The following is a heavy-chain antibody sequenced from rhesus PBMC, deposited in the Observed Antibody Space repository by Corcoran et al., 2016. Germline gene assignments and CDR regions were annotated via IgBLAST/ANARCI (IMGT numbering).Heavy chain of an antibody. V-gene: IGHV4-127*01. D-gene: IGHD3-9*01. CDR1: GHSISNNYG. J-gene: IGHJ1*01. CDR3: ARDYGVSHDELFEF. Sequence: QVQLQESGPGLVKPSETLSLTCAVSGHSISNNYGWSWLRQSPGKGLEWIGYIGGSSGSTTYNPSFKSRVIISKDTSKNELSLNLNSVTAADTAVYYCARDYGVSHDELFEFWGQGALVTVSS. CDR2: IGGSSGST.